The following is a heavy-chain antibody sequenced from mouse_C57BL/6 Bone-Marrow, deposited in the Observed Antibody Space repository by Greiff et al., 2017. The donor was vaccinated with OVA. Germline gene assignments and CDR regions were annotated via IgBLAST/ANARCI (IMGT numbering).Heavy chain of an antibody. CDR2: IRNKANNHAT. CDR1: GFTFSDAW. J-gene: IGHJ2*01. V-gene: IGHV6-6*01. Sequence: EVMLVESGGGLVQPGGSMKLSCAASGFTFSDAWMDWVRQSPEKGLEWVAEIRNKANNHATYYAESVKGRFTISRDDSKSSVYLQMNSLRAEDTGINYCTREEPYYSLSYFDYWGQGTTLTVSA. D-gene: IGHD2-12*01. CDR3: TREEPYYSLSYFDY.